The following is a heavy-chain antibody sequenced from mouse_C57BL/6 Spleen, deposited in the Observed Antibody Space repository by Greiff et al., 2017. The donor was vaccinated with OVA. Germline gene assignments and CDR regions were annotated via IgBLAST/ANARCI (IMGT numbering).Heavy chain of an antibody. CDR3: ARLDGNSFDY. J-gene: IGHJ2*01. V-gene: IGHV1-76*01. Sequence: VQLQQSGAELVRPGASVKLSCKASGYTFTDYYINWVKQRPGQGLEWIARIYPGSGNTYYNEKFKGKATLTAEKSSSTAYMQLSSLTSEDSAVYFCARLDGNSFDYWGQGTTLTVSS. CDR1: GYTFTDYY. CDR2: IYPGSGNT. D-gene: IGHD2-1*01.